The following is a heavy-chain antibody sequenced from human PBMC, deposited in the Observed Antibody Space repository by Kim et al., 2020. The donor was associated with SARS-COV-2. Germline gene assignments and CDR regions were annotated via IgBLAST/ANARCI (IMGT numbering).Heavy chain of an antibody. CDR3: AKDRTTSNSPVGLFGY. Sequence: GGSLRLSCAASGFTFSSYAMSWVRQAPGKGLEWVSAISGSGGSTYYADSVKGRFTISRDNSKNTLYLQMNSLRAEDTAVYYCAKDRTTSNSPVGLFGYWGQGTLVTVSS. D-gene: IGHD1-1*01. CDR1: GFTFSSYA. J-gene: IGHJ4*02. CDR2: ISGSGGST. V-gene: IGHV3-23*01.